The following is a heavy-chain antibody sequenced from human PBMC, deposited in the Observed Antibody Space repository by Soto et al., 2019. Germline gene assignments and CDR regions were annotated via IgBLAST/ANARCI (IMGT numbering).Heavy chain of an antibody. V-gene: IGHV4-34*01. D-gene: IGHD6-13*01. CDR3: ARVRRSAAPYGMDV. Sequence: QVQLQQWGAGLLKPSETLSLTCAVYGGSFSGYYWSWIRQPPGKGLEWIGEINHSGSTNYNPSLKSRVTISVDTSKNQFSLKLSFVTAADTAVYYCARVRRSAAPYGMDVWGQGTTVTVSS. J-gene: IGHJ6*02. CDR1: GGSFSGYY. CDR2: INHSGST.